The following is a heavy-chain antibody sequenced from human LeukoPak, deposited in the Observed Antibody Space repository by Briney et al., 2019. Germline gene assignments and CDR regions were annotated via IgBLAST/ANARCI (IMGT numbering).Heavy chain of an antibody. D-gene: IGHD6-6*01. Sequence: RSGGSLRLPCAASGFTFSSGWIGGVRQAPGKGREGVGRSKSKADGGTTDYAAFVKGRFIDPRDDSKSTFYLQMHSLNPEDTAVYYCTTDRSIAIRPLFDYWGQGISVTVSS. V-gene: IGHV3-15*01. CDR2: SKSKADGGTT. CDR3: TTDRSIAIRPLFDY. CDR1: GFTFSSGW. J-gene: IGHJ4*02.